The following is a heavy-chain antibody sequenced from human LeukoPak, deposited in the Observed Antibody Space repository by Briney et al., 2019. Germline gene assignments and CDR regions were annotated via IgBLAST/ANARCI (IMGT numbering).Heavy chain of an antibody. J-gene: IGHJ3*02. Sequence: SETLSLTCTVSGGSISSYYWSWIRQPPGKGLEWIGYIYYSGSTNYNPSLKSRVTISVDTSKNQFSLKLSSVTAADTAVYYCARHLFWSGVGAFDIWGQGTMVTVSS. D-gene: IGHD3-3*01. CDR1: GGSISSYY. CDR2: IYYSGST. V-gene: IGHV4-59*08. CDR3: ARHLFWSGVGAFDI.